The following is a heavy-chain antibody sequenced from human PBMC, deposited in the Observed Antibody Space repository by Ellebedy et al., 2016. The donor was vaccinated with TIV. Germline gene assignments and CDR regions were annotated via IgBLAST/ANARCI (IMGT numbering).Heavy chain of an antibody. Sequence: MPSETLSLPCAVYGVSFSGSYWSWIRRPPGKVLEWIGEINHSVGTNSNPSLKSRLTISVDTSKNQFSLRLSSVTAADTAVYFCARLGYCRSNWCLPDFWGRGALVTVSS. J-gene: IGHJ4*02. D-gene: IGHD2-2*01. V-gene: IGHV4-34*01. CDR3: ARLGYCRSNWCLPDF. CDR2: INHSVGT. CDR1: GVSFSGSY.